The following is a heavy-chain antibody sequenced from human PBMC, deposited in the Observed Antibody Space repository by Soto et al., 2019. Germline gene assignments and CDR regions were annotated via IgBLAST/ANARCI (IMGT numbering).Heavy chain of an antibody. CDR2: IIPILGIA. CDR1: GGTFSSYT. D-gene: IGHD6-13*01. J-gene: IGHJ6*03. V-gene: IGHV1-69*02. Sequence: ASVKVSCKASGGTFSSYTISWVRQAPGQGLEWMGRIIPILGIANYAQKFQGRVTITADKSTSTAYMELSSLRSEDTAVYYCANGPELVRPYYYYYMDVWGKGTTVTVSS. CDR3: ANGPELVRPYYYYYMDV.